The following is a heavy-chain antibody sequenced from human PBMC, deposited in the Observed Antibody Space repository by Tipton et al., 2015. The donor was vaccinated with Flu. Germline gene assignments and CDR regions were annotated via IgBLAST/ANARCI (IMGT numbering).Heavy chain of an antibody. CDR1: GFTFSSYA. CDR3: AKVLGYSYGYPDY. Sequence: AASGFTFSSYAMSWVRQAPGKGLEWVSAISGSGGSTYYADSVKGRFTISRDNSKNTLYLQMNSQRAEDTAVYYCAKVLGYSYGYPDYWGQGTLVTVSS. CDR2: ISGSGGST. D-gene: IGHD5-18*01. J-gene: IGHJ4*02. V-gene: IGHV3-23*01.